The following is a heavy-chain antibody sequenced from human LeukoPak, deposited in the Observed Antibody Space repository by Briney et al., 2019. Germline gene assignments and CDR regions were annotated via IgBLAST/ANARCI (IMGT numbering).Heavy chain of an antibody. CDR3: ARGDYGGNDY. CDR2: IYHSGST. D-gene: IGHD4-23*01. CDR1: GGSISSGGYS. J-gene: IGHJ4*02. Sequence: PSQTLSLTCAVSGGSISSGGYSWSWIRPPPGKGLEWIGYIYHSGSTYYNPSLKSRVTISVDRSKNQFSLKLSSVTAADTAVYYCARGDYGGNDYWGQGTLVTVSS. V-gene: IGHV4-30-2*01.